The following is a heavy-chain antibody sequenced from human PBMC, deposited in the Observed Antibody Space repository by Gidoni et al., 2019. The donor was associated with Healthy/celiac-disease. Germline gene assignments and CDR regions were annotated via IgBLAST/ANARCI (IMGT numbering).Heavy chain of an antibody. J-gene: IGHJ4*02. CDR2: IKQDGSEK. Sequence: EVQLVESGGGLVQPGGSLRLSCAVSGFTFSSYWMSWVRQAPGKGLEWVANIKQDGSEKYYVDSVKGRFTISRDNAKNSLYLQMNSLRAEDTAVYYCARGASFPPLDYWGQGTLVTVSS. CDR3: ARGASFPPLDY. V-gene: IGHV3-7*01. CDR1: GFTFSSYW. D-gene: IGHD2-21*01.